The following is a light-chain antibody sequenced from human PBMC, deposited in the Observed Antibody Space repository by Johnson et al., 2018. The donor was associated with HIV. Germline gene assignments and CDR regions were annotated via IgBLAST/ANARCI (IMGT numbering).Light chain of an antibody. V-gene: IGLV1-51*02. Sequence: QSVLTQPPSVSAAPGQKVTISCSGTSSNIRNNYVSWYQQLPGTAPKLLIYENNKRPSGIPDRFSGSKSGTSATLAITGLQTGDEADYYCGTWDDSLSTGGVFGAGTKVTVL. J-gene: IGLJ1*01. CDR2: ENN. CDR1: SSNIRNNY. CDR3: GTWDDSLSTGGV.